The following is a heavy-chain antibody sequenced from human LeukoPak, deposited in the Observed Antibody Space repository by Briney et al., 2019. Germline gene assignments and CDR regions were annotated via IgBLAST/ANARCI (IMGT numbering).Heavy chain of an antibody. V-gene: IGHV4-61*02. CDR1: GGSISSGSYY. Sequence: SQTLSLTCTVSGGSISSGSYYWSWIRQPAGKGLEWIRRIYTSGSTNYNPSLKSRVTISVDTSKNQFSLKLSSVTAADTAVYYCARGPLGLSCMDVWGKGTTVTVSS. CDR3: ARGPLGLSCMDV. J-gene: IGHJ6*04. CDR2: IYTSGST. D-gene: IGHD3-16*01.